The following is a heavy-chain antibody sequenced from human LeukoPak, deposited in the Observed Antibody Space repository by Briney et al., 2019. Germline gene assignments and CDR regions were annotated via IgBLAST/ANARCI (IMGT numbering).Heavy chain of an antibody. CDR1: GGSISSYY. J-gene: IGHJ4*02. Sequence: SETLSLTCTVSGGSISSYYWSWIRQPPGKGLEWIGCIYYSGSTNYNPSLKSRVTISVDTSKNQFSLKLSSVTAADTAVYYCARQGYSYSFDYWGQGTLVTVSS. V-gene: IGHV4-59*08. CDR2: IYYSGST. D-gene: IGHD5-18*01. CDR3: ARQGYSYSFDY.